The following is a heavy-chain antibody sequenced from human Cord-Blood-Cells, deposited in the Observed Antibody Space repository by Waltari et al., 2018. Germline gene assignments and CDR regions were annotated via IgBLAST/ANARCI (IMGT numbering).Heavy chain of an antibody. D-gene: IGHD3-22*01. J-gene: IGHJ4*02. CDR3: ARVDLYYDSSGYYSYYFDY. Sequence: QVQLVQSGAEVKKPGSSVKVSCKASGGTFSSYAISWVRQAPGQGLEWMGGIMPIFGTANYAKKFQGRVTITADESTSTAYMELSSLRSEDTAVYYCARVDLYYDSSGYYSYYFDYWGQGTLVTVSS. V-gene: IGHV1-69*01. CDR2: IMPIFGTA. CDR1: GGTFSSYA.